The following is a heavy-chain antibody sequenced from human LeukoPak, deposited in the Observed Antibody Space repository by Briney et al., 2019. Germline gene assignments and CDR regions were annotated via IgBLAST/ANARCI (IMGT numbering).Heavy chain of an antibody. CDR1: GFIFSSYS. CDR3: AKAASSSWPSYQYGMDV. V-gene: IGHV3-23*01. Sequence: GGSLRLSSAASGFIFSSYSMSWVRQAPGKGLEWVSVITGSGKNTYYADSVKGRFTISKDNSKNTVYLQMNDLRVDDTAVYYCAKAASSSWPSYQYGMDVWGQGTTVTVSS. D-gene: IGHD6-13*01. J-gene: IGHJ6*02. CDR2: ITGSGKNT.